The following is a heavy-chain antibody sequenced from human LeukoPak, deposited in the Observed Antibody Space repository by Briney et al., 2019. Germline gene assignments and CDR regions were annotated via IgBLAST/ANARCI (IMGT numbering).Heavy chain of an antibody. CDR3: AKGSKAVLFTRDYNMDV. V-gene: IGHV3-20*04. CDR1: GFTFDDYG. CDR2: INWNGGST. J-gene: IGHJ6*03. D-gene: IGHD6-19*01. Sequence: GGSLRLSCAAAGFTFDDYGMSWVRQAPGKGLEWVSGINWNGGSTGYADSVKGRFTISRDNAKNSLYVQMNSLRAEDTAVYYCAKGSKAVLFTRDYNMDVWGKGTTVTISS.